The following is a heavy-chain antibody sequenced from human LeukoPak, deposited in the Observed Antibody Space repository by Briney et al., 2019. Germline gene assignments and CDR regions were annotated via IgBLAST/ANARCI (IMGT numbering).Heavy chain of an antibody. CDR1: GGSFSGYY. CDR2: INHSGGT. Sequence: SETLSLTCAVYGGSFSGYYWSWIRQPPGKGLEWIGEINHSGGTNYNPSLKRRATISVDTSKNQFSLKLSSVTAADTAVYYCARGGIYSNYFDYWGQGTLVTVSS. J-gene: IGHJ4*02. V-gene: IGHV4-34*01. D-gene: IGHD4-11*01. CDR3: ARGGIYSNYFDY.